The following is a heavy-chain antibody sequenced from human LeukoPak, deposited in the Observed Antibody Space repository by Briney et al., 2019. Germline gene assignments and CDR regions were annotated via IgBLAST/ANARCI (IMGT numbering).Heavy chain of an antibody. D-gene: IGHD2-2*01. V-gene: IGHV1-69*05. J-gene: IGHJ5*02. CDR1: GGTFSSYA. CDR3: ARVNPQDIVVVPAAKGGWFDP. Sequence: SVKASCKASGGTFSSYAISWVRQAPGQGLEWMGGIIPIFGTANYAQKFQGRVTITTDESTSTAYMELSSLRSEDTAVYYCARVNPQDIVVVPAAKGGWFDPWGQGTLVTVSS. CDR2: IIPIFGTA.